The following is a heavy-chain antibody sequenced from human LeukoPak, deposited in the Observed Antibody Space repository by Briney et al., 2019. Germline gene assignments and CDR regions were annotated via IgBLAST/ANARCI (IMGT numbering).Heavy chain of an antibody. J-gene: IGHJ4*02. CDR3: VKDGLGGGNSNYFDY. CDR1: GFNFTSFA. CDR2: ISSDGSSK. V-gene: IGHV3-30*04. D-gene: IGHD4-23*01. Sequence: PGGSLRLSCEASGFNFTSFAVHWVRQAPGRGLEWVAVISSDGSSKHYADSVKGRFTISRDNSKNTLDLQMNSLRVEDTALYHCVKDGLGGGNSNYFDYWGQGALVTVSS.